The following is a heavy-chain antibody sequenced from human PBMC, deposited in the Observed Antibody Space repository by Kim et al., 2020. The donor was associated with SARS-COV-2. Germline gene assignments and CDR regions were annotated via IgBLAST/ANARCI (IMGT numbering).Heavy chain of an antibody. Sequence: GGSLRLSCAASGFTVSSNYMNWVRQAPGKGLEWVSVIYSGGSTYYADSVKGRFTISRDNSKNTLYLQMNSLRAEDTAVYYCARGYSSSWYWWFDPWGQGTLVTVSS. J-gene: IGHJ5*02. CDR3: ARGYSSSWYWWFDP. CDR1: GFTVSSNY. CDR2: IYSGGST. D-gene: IGHD6-13*01. V-gene: IGHV3-66*01.